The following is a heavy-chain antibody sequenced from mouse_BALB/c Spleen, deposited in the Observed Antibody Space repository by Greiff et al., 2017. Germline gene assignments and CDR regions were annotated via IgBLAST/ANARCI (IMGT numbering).Heavy chain of an antibody. J-gene: IGHJ3*01. V-gene: IGHV1-54*01. CDR1: GYAFTNYL. D-gene: IGHD2-1*01. CDR3: ARGELLGY. CDR2: INPGSGGT. Sequence: VQLQQSGAELVRPGTSVKVSCKASGYAFTNYLIEWVKQRPGQGLEWIGVINPGSGGTNYNEKFKGKATLTADKSSSTAYMQLSSLTSDDSAVYFCARGELLGYWGQGTLVTVSA.